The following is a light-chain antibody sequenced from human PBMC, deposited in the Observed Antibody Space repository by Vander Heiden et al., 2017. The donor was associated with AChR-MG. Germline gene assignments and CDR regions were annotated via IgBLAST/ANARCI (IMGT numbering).Light chain of an antibody. CDR2: GKN. V-gene: IGLV3-19*01. Sequence: SSELTQDPAVSVALGQTVRITCQGASLRSYYASWYQQKPGQAPVLVIYGKNNRPSGIPDRFSGSSSGNTASLTITGAQAEDEADYYCNSRDSSGNHLVVFGGGTKLTGL. J-gene: IGLJ2*01. CDR3: NSRDSSGNHLVV. CDR1: SLRSYY.